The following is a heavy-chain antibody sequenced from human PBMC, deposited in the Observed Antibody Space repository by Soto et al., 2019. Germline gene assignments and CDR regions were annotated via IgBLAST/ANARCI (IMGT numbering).Heavy chain of an antibody. J-gene: IGHJ4*02. CDR3: AGGRTFDFDY. Sequence: QVQLQQWGAGLLKPSETLSLTCAVYGGSFSGYYWSWIRQPPGKGLEWIGEINHSGSTNYNPSLKSRVTISVDTSKNQFSLKLSSVTAADTAVYYCAGGRTFDFDYWGQGTLVTVSS. V-gene: IGHV4-34*01. CDR1: GGSFSGYY. CDR2: INHSGST.